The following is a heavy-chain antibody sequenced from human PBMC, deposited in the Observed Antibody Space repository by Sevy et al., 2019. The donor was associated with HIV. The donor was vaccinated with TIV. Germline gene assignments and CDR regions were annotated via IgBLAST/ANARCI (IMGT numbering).Heavy chain of an antibody. CDR1: GDSVSSISAA. D-gene: IGHD1-26*01. CDR3: ARDRWELLHNYFDY. V-gene: IGHV6-1*01. Sequence: SQTLSLTCAISGDSVSSISAAWNWIRQSPSRGLEWLGRTYYRSNWYNDYAVSVKSRITINPDTSKNQFSLQLNSVTPEDTAVYYCARDRWELLHNYFDYWGQGTLVTVSS. J-gene: IGHJ4*02. CDR2: TYYRSNWYN.